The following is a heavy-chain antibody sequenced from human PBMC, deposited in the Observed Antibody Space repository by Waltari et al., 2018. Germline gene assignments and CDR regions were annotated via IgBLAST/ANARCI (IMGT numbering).Heavy chain of an antibody. CDR3: ARLEAAGIGDAFDI. V-gene: IGHV4-59*02. CDR1: GGSVSSYY. J-gene: IGHJ3*02. Sequence: QVQLQESGPGLVKPSETLSLTCTVSGGSVSSYYWSWIRQPPGKGLEWIGYIHYSGNTNSNPSLRSRVALSVDTSKNQFSLRLSSLTAADTAVYYCARLEAAGIGDAFDIWGRGTIVTVSS. D-gene: IGHD6-13*01. CDR2: IHYSGNT.